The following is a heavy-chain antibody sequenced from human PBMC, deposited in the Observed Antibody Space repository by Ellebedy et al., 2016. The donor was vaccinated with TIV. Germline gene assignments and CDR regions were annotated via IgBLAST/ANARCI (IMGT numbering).Heavy chain of an antibody. D-gene: IGHD2-21*02. J-gene: IGHJ4*02. V-gene: IGHV1-46*01. CDR3: ARSYGDPDY. CDR2: INPGGGIT. CDR1: GYTFTSSH. Sequence: AASVKVSCKASGYTFTSSHMHWVRQAPGQGLEWMGMINPGGGITNSAPKIKGRITMTRDRSTTTFYMELSRLTSEDTAVYYGARSYGDPDYWGQGTLVTVSS.